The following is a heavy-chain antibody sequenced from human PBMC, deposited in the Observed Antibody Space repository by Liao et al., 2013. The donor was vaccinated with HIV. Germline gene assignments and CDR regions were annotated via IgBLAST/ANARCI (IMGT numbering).Heavy chain of an antibody. J-gene: IGHJ6*03. CDR1: GTSISGYY. V-gene: IGHV4-4*07. CDR3: ASRLLPGDLDYYSMDV. Sequence: QVQLQESGPGLVKPSETLSLTCTVSGTSISGYYWTWIRQPAGKGLEYIGRVSASGSTNYKPSLKSRVTMSVDTSKNQFSLKLTSVTAADTAVYYCASRLLPGDLDYYSMDVWGKGTTVTVSS. D-gene: IGHD7-27*01. CDR2: VSASGST.